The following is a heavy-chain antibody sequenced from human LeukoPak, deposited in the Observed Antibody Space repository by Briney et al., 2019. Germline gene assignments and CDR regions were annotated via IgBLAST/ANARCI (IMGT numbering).Heavy chain of an antibody. CDR3: ARDHRAYYDFWSGDYYFDY. J-gene: IGHJ4*02. CDR2: IIPILGIA. D-gene: IGHD3-3*01. V-gene: IGHV1-69*04. Sequence: ASVKVSCKASGGTFSNYTISWVRQAPGQGLEWMGRIIPILGIANYAQKFQGRVAITADKSTSTAYMELSSLRSEDTAVYYCARDHRAYYDFWSGDYYFDYWGQGTLVTVSS. CDR1: GGTFSNYT.